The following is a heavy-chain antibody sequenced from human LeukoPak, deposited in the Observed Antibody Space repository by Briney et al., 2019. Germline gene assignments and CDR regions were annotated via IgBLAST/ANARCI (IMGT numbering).Heavy chain of an antibody. J-gene: IGHJ4*02. D-gene: IGHD3-16*01. Sequence: GASVKVSCKASGYTFTGYYMHWVRQAAGQGLEWMGWMNPNLGTTGYAENFQGRVTFSRDTSITTAYMEVSSLRSDDTAVYYCARGRLSLITARANFFDFWGQGTRVSVSS. CDR2: MNPNLGTT. V-gene: IGHV1-8*03. CDR3: ARGRLSLITARANFFDF. CDR1: GYTFTGYY.